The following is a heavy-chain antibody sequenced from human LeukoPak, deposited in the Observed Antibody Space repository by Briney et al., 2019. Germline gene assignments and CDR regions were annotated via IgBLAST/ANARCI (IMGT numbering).Heavy chain of an antibody. Sequence: PSETLSLTCTVSGGSISSYYWSWIRQPPGKGLEWIGYIYYSGSTNYNPSLKSRVTMSVDTSKNQFSLKLSSVTAADTAMYYCARRGGDSATLDYWGQGTQVTVSS. CDR1: GGSISSYY. D-gene: IGHD2-21*01. CDR3: ARRGGDSATLDY. CDR2: IYYSGST. J-gene: IGHJ4*02. V-gene: IGHV4-59*08.